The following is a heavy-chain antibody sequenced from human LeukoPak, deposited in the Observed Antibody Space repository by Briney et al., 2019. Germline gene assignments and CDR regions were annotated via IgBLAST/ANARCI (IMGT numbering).Heavy chain of an antibody. V-gene: IGHV3-48*03. CDR2: ISSSGSTI. D-gene: IGHD2-15*01. CDR3: ARELGYCSGGSCRAFDI. Sequence: GGSLRLSCAASGFTFSSYEMNWVRQAPGKGLEWVSYISSSGSTIYYADSVKGRFTISRDNAKNSLYLQMNSLRAEDTALYYCARELGYCSGGSCRAFDIWGQGTMVTVSS. J-gene: IGHJ3*02. CDR1: GFTFSSYE.